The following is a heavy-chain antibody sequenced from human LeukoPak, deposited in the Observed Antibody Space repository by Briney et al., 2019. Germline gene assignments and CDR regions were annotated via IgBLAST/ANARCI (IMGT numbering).Heavy chain of an antibody. Sequence: GGSLRLSCAASGFTFSNYGMHWVRQAPGKGLEWVAFIRYDGSNKYYADSVKGRFTISRDNSKNTLYLQMNSLRAEDTAVYYCAKDLRLTMIVVVTPGGAFDIWGQGTMVTVSS. V-gene: IGHV3-30*02. CDR1: GFTFSNYG. J-gene: IGHJ3*02. CDR3: AKDLRLTMIVVVTPGGAFDI. CDR2: IRYDGSNK. D-gene: IGHD3-22*01.